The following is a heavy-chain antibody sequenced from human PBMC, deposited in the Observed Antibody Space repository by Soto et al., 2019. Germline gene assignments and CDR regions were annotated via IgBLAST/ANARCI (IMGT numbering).Heavy chain of an antibody. CDR1: GGSISSGGYY. CDR3: ERDTGYYGSGSYES. CDR2: IYYSGST. J-gene: IGHJ5*02. V-gene: IGHV4-31*03. D-gene: IGHD3-10*01. Sequence: PSETLSLTCTVSGGSISSGGYYWSWIRQHPGKGLEWIGYIYYSGSTYYNPSLKSRVTISVDTSKNQFSLKLSSVTAADTAVYYCERDTGYYGSGSYESWGQGTLVTVSS.